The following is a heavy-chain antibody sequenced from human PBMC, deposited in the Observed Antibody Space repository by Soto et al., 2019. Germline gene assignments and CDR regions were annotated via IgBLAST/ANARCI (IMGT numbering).Heavy chain of an antibody. CDR2: ISSSGSTI. V-gene: IGHV3-11*01. CDR1: GFNVSDYY. CDR3: GAYCSSTSCYVGACNI. D-gene: IGHD2-2*01. Sequence: GSLRISDAASGFNVSDYYMSWIRQAPEKGLEWVSYISSSGSTIYYADSVKGRFTISRDNAKNSLYLQMNSLRAEDTAVYYCGAYCSSTSCYVGACNIWGQGTMVTVS. J-gene: IGHJ3*02.